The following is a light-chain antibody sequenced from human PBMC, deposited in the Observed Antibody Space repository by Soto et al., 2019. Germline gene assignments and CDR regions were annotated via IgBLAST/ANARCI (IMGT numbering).Light chain of an antibody. V-gene: IGLV3-25*03. CDR3: QSADSSGTYGV. J-gene: IGLJ2*01. CDR2: IDS. Sequence: SYELTQPPSMSVSPGQTARITCSGDALPKQYAYWYQQKPGQAPVLVIYIDSERPSGIPERFSGSSSGTTVTLTISGVQAEDEADYYCQSADSSGTYGVFGGGTKLTVL. CDR1: ALPKQY.